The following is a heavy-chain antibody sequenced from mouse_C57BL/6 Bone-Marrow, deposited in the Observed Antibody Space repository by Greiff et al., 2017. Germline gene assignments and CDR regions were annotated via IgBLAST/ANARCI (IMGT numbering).Heavy chain of an antibody. CDR1: GYTFTSYW. J-gene: IGHJ1*03. V-gene: IGHV1-55*01. D-gene: IGHD2-5*01. CDR2: IYPGSGST. CDR3: ARAYSSIYWDFYV. Sequence: VQLQQSGAELVKPGASVKMSCKASGYTFTSYWITWVKQRPGQGLEWIGDIYPGSGSTNYNEKFKSKATLTVDTSSGTAYMQLSSLTSEDSAVYFCARAYSSIYWDFYVWGTGTTVTVSA.